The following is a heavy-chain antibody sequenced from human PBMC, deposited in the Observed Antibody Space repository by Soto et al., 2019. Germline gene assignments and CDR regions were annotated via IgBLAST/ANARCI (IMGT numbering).Heavy chain of an antibody. CDR1: GGSISSPSYN. CDR3: TTLASTHFAS. J-gene: IGHJ4*02. V-gene: IGHV4-39*01. CDR2: FFYGGRT. D-gene: IGHD1-1*01. Sequence: QVQLQESGPGLLKPSQTLSLTCSVSGGSISSPSYNWGWVRQPPGKGPEWIGTFFYGGRTQYNASLRGRLAISVDTGRSQVSLILPSVTAVDTAVYSCTTLASTHFASWGQGVLVTVSS.